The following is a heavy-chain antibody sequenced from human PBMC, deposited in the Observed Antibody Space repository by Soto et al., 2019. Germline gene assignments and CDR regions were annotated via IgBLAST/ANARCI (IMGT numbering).Heavy chain of an antibody. D-gene: IGHD1-26*01. CDR3: ATQEVGGSYVYTFDP. CDR1: GGSISSSSYY. J-gene: IGHJ5*02. CDR2: IYYSGST. Sequence: PSETLSLTCTVSGGSISSSSYYWGWIQKPPGKGLEWIGSIYYSGSTYYNPSLKSRVTISVDTSKNHFSLKLSSVTAADTAVYYCATQEVGGSYVYTFDPWGQGTLVTVSS. V-gene: IGHV4-39*02.